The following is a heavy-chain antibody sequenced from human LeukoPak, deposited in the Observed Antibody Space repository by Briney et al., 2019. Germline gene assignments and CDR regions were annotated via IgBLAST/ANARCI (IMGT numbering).Heavy chain of an antibody. CDR2: ISSNGGST. CDR3: ARDRVGASHDAFDI. CDR1: GFTFSSYA. V-gene: IGHV3-64*01. J-gene: IGHJ3*02. D-gene: IGHD1-26*01. Sequence: SGGSLRLSCAASGFTFSSYAMHWVRQAPGKGLEYVSAISSNGGSTYCANSVKGRFTISRDNSKNTLYLQMGSLRAEDMAVYYCARDRVGASHDAFDIWGQGTMVTVSS.